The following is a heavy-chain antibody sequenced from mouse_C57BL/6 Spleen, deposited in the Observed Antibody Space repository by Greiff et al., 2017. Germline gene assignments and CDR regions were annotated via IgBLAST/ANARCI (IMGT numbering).Heavy chain of an antibody. CDR1: GFSLTSYG. V-gene: IGHV2-2*01. D-gene: IGHD2-4*01. CDR3: ARNDDYLYYAMDY. Sequence: VQLQQSGPGLVQPSQSLSITCTVSGFSLTSYGVHWVRQSPGKGLEWLGVIWRGGSTDYNAAFISRLSISKDNSKSQVFFKMNSLQADDTAIYYCARNDDYLYYAMDYWGQGTSVTVSS. J-gene: IGHJ4*01. CDR2: IWRGGST.